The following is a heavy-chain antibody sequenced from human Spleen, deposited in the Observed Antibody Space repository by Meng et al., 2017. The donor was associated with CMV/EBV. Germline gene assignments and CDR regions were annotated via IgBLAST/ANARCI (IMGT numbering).Heavy chain of an antibody. CDR2: IYYSGGA. CDR1: GTSITNFY. V-gene: IGHV4-59*01. J-gene: IGHJ6*02. D-gene: IGHD3-10*01. Sequence: GSLRLSCSVSGTSITNFYWSWIRQPPGKGLEWIGHIYYSGGASYNPSLKSRVTISVDSSKNQFSLELSSVTAADTALYYCTRTAATGRGWVGMDVWGQGTTVTVSS. CDR3: TRTAATGRGWVGMDV.